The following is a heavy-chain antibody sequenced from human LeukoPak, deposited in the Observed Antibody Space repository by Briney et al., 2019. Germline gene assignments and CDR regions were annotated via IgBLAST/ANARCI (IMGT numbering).Heavy chain of an antibody. CDR2: ISYDGSNK. CDR1: GFTFSSYG. D-gene: IGHD6-13*01. J-gene: IGHJ6*03. CDR3: AKDATAAVGTVYMDV. Sequence: PGGSLRLSCAASGFTFSSYGMHWVRQAPGKGLEWVAVISYDGSNKYYADSVKGRFTISRDNSKNTLYLQMNGLRAEDTAVYYCAKDATAAVGTVYMDVWGKGTTVTISS. V-gene: IGHV3-30*18.